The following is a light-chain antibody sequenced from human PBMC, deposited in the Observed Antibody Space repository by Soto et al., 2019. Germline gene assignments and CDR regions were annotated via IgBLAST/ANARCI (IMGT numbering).Light chain of an antibody. Sequence: QSALTQPASVSGSRGQSVTISCTGPRSDIGDSNFISWYQHSPGKAPRLLIYEVNNRPSGVSRRFSGSKAGNTASLTISGLLEDDEADYFCASFRSGTILVFGSGTKMTVL. V-gene: IGLV2-14*01. J-gene: IGLJ6*01. CDR2: EVN. CDR3: ASFRSGTILV. CDR1: RSDIGDSNF.